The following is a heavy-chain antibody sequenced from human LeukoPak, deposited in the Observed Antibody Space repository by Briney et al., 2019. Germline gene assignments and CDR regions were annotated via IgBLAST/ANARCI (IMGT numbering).Heavy chain of an antibody. CDR1: GGPFSGYY. J-gene: IGHJ3*02. D-gene: IGHD1-26*01. Sequence: SETLSLTCAVYGGPFSGYYWSWIRQPPGKGLEWIGEINHSGSTYYNPSLKSRVIISVDTSKNQFSLKLSSVTAADTAVYYCARPIRVRELHAFDIWGQGTMVTVSS. CDR2: INHSGST. V-gene: IGHV4-34*01. CDR3: ARPIRVRELHAFDI.